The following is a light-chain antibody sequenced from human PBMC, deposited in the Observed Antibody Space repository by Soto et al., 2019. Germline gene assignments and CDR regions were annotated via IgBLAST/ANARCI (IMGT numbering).Light chain of an antibody. CDR1: SSNIGSNA. Sequence: QSVLTQPPSVSGAPRQRVTISCSGSSSNIGSNAVNWYQQFPGKAPKLLIYYDDLLASGVSARFSGSKSGTSASLAISGLQAEDEADYYCQSYDSSLSVSYVFGTGTKVTVL. J-gene: IGLJ1*01. CDR2: YDD. CDR3: QSYDSSLSVSYV. V-gene: IGLV1-36*01.